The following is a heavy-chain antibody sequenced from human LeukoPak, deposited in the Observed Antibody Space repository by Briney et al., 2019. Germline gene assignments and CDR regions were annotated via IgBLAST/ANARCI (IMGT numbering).Heavy chain of an antibody. CDR3: AREGDYYGSGSPHLDY. D-gene: IGHD3-10*01. CDR2: INSDGSST. Sequence: GGSLRLSCAASGFTFSSYWMHWVRQAPGKGLVWVSRINSDGSSTSYADSVKGRFTTSRDNAKNTPYLQMNSLRAEDTAVYYCAREGDYYGSGSPHLDYWGQGTLVTVSS. V-gene: IGHV3-74*01. CDR1: GFTFSSYW. J-gene: IGHJ4*02.